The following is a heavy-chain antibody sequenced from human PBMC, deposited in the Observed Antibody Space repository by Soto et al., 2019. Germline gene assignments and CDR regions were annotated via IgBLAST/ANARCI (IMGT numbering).Heavy chain of an antibody. CDR1: GGTFSSYA. CDR3: GTCPRVEVLTNPGYDIDV. CDR2: IIPIFGTA. Sequence: QVQLVQSGAEVKKPGSSVKASCKASGGTFSSYAISWVRQAPGQGLEWMGGIIPIFGTANYAQKFQGRVTITAEESTGTASVELGSRGSRDTAVYYCGTCPRVEVLTNPGYDIDVWGQGTTVTASS. J-gene: IGHJ6*02. D-gene: IGHD1-1*01. V-gene: IGHV1-69*12.